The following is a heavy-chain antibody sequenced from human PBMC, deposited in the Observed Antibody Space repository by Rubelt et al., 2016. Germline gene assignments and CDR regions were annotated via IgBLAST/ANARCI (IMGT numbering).Heavy chain of an antibody. CDR1: GGSFSGYY. CDR2: IYHSGST. V-gene: IGHV4-34*01. CDR3: ARQGDTAMAS. J-gene: IGHJ5*02. Sequence: QVQLQQWGAGLLKPSETLSLTCAVYGGSFSGYYWSWIRQPPGKGLEWIGEIYHSGSTNYNPSLKSRVTVSVDTSKNQFSLKLSSVTAADTAVYYCARQGDTAMASWGQGTLVTVSS. D-gene: IGHD5-18*01.